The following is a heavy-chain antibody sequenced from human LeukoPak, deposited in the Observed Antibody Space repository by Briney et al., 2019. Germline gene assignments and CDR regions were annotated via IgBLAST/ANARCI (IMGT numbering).Heavy chain of an antibody. D-gene: IGHD5-24*01. CDR1: GYTFASYA. J-gene: IGHJ4*02. CDR3: AKDRDGADRIIL. Sequence: ASVKVSCKASGYTFASYAMHWVRQAPGQRLEWMGRLNPNTGHAVYAFKFQGRVTITRDTSSSTAYMEVTRLTSDDTALYYCAKDRDGADRIILWGQGTLVTVSS. V-gene: IGHV1-2*06. CDR2: LNPNTGHA.